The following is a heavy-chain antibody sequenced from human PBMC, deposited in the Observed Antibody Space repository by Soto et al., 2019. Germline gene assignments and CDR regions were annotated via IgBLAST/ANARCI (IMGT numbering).Heavy chain of an antibody. CDR2: INPSGGST. D-gene: IGHD3-16*02. CDR3: ASAVLFLRSYLGY. J-gene: IGHJ4*01. CDR1: GYTFTSYY. Sequence: ASVKVSCKASGYTFTSYYMHWVRQAPGQGLEWMGIINPSGGSTNYAQKFQGRVTMTTDTSISPAYMELSRLRPDDTAVYYCASAVLFLRSYLGYWSHGSLV. V-gene: IGHV1-2*02.